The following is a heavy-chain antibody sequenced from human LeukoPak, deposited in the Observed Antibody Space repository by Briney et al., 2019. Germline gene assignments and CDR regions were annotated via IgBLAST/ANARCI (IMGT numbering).Heavy chain of an antibody. V-gene: IGHV3-49*04. J-gene: IGHJ4*02. CDR2: IRSSHYGGTT. D-gene: IGHD2-2*02. CDR1: GFTFGDSG. CDR3: TREVYTRSPY. Sequence: PGGSLRLSCTTSGFTFGDSGMSWVRRAPGKGLEWLGFIRSSHYGGTTEYVASVRGRFNISRDDSKSIAYLQMNSLKTEDTAVYYCTREVYTRSPYWRQGTLVTVSS.